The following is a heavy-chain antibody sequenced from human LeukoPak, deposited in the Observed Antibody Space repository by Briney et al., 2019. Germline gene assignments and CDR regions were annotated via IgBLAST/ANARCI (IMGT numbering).Heavy chain of an antibody. CDR2: IYTSGST. J-gene: IGHJ2*01. Sequence: SQTLSLTCTVSGGSISSGSYYWSWIRQPAGKGLEWIGRIYTSGSTNYNPSLKSRVTISVDTSKNQFSLKLSSVTAADTAVYYCARGGYYDSSGTLWYFDLWGRGTLVTVSS. CDR1: GGSISSGSYY. D-gene: IGHD3-22*01. V-gene: IGHV4-61*02. CDR3: ARGGYYDSSGTLWYFDL.